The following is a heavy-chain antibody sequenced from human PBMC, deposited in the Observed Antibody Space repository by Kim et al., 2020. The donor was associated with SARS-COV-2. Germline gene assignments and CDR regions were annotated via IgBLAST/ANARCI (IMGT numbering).Heavy chain of an antibody. J-gene: IGHJ2*01. V-gene: IGHV4-39*01. CDR2: IYYSGST. Sequence: SETLSLTCTVSGGSISSSSYYWGWIRQPPGKGLEWIGSIYYSGSTYYNPSLKSRVTISVDTSKNQFSLKLSSVTAADTAVYYCGAREGGALWFGESRHYWYFDLWGRGTLVTVSS. D-gene: IGHD3-10*01. CDR3: GAREGGALWFGESRHYWYFDL. CDR1: GGSISSSSYY.